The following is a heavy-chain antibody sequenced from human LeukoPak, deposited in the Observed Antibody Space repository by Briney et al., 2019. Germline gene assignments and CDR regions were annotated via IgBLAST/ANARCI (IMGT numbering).Heavy chain of an antibody. V-gene: IGHV1-69*06. CDR3: AKDSREWDKVMSWEY. CDR2: IIPISGTA. D-gene: IGHD5-18*01. J-gene: IGHJ4*02. Sequence: GASVKVSCKASGGTFSSYAISWVRQAPGQGLEWMGGIIPISGTANYAQKFQGRVTITADKSTSTAYMELSSLRSEDTAVYYCAKDSREWDKVMSWEYWGQGTLVTVSS. CDR1: GGTFSSYA.